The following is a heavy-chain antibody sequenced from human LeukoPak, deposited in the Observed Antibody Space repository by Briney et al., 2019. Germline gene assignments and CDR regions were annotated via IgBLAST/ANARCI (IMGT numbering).Heavy chain of an antibody. D-gene: IGHD5-18*01. V-gene: IGHV3-23*01. CDR1: GFMFSSYA. Sequence: GGSLRLSCAASGFMFSSYAMSWVRQAPGKGLEWVSAISGSGGSTYYADSVKGRFTISRDNSKNTLYLQMNSLRAEDTAVYHCAKDLRGYSYYGYFDYWGQGTLVTVSS. CDR2: ISGSGGST. CDR3: AKDLRGYSYYGYFDY. J-gene: IGHJ4*02.